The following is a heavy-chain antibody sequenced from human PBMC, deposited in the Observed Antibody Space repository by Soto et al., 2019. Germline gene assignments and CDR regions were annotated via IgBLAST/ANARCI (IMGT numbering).Heavy chain of an antibody. D-gene: IGHD4-4*01. CDR1: GFTFGDYA. CDR2: IRSKAYGGTT. Sequence: GGSLRLSCTASGFTFGDYAMSWFRQAPGKGLEWVGFIRSKAYGGTTEYAASVKGRFTISRDDSKSIAYLQMNSLKTEDTAVYYCTRKYYSNYVPHFDYWGQGTLVTGSS. V-gene: IGHV3-49*03. J-gene: IGHJ4*02. CDR3: TRKYYSNYVPHFDY.